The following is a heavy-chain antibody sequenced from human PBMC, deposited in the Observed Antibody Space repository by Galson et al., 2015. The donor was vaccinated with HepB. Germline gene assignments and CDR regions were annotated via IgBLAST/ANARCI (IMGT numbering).Heavy chain of an antibody. Sequence: SVKVSCKASGGTFSSYAISWVRQAPGQGLEWMGGIIPIFGTANYAQKFQGRVTITADESTSTAYMELSSLRSEDTAVNYCARAWGGYWGSGSYFYYYYYGMDVWGQGTTVTVSS. CDR2: IIPIFGTA. J-gene: IGHJ6*02. V-gene: IGHV1-69*13. CDR3: ARAWGGYWGSGSYFYYYYYGMDV. CDR1: GGTFSSYA. D-gene: IGHD3-10*01.